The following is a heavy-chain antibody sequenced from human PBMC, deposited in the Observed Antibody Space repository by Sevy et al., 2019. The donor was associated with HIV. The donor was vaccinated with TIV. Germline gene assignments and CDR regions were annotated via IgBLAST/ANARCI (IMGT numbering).Heavy chain of an antibody. D-gene: IGHD2-2*01. CDR2: IKSKTDGGTT. V-gene: IGHV3-15*01. CDR1: GFSFSSYW. CDR3: TTDGVGYCSSTSCSYYYYYGMDV. Sequence: GGSLRLSCAASGFSFSSYWMSWVRQAPGKGLEWVGRIKSKTDGGTTDYAAPVKGRFTISRDDSKNTLYLQMNSLKTEDTAVYYCTTDGVGYCSSTSCSYYYYYGMDVWGQGTTVTVSS. J-gene: IGHJ6*02.